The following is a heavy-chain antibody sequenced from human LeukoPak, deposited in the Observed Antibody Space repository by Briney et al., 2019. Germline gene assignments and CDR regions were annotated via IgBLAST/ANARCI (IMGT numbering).Heavy chain of an antibody. CDR1: GFTFSSYA. CDR3: AKFNRQYCSSTTCYGGFDS. J-gene: IGHJ4*02. D-gene: IGHD2-2*01. V-gene: IGHV3-23*01. Sequence: GGSLRLSCAASGFTFSSYAMSWVRQAPGKGLEWVSAISGSGGSTYYADSVKGRFTISRDNSKNTLYLQMNSLRAEDTAVYYCAKFNRQYCSSTTCYGGFDSWGQGTLVTVSS. CDR2: ISGSGGST.